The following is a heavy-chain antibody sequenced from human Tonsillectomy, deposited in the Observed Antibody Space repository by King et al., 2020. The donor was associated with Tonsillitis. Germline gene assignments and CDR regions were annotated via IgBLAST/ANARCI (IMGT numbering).Heavy chain of an antibody. V-gene: IGHV4-4*07. CDR2: MYTSGNT. CDR1: GGSISRHY. Sequence: QLQESGPGLVKPSETLSLTCTVSGGSISRHYWSWIRQPAGKGLEWIGRMYTSGNTNYNPSLKSRVTMSVDTSKNQFSLELSSVTAADTAVYYCARSQLWSTYWYFDLWGRGTLVTVSS. CDR3: ARSQLWSTYWYFDL. J-gene: IGHJ2*01. D-gene: IGHD5-18*01.